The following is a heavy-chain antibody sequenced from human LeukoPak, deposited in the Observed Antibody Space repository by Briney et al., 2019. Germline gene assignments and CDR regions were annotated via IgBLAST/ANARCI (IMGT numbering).Heavy chain of an antibody. Sequence: SETLSLTCTVSGGSIGGYFWTWSRQAPGRGLEWIGHIYYSGNTNYDPSLKNRVSISVDTSKNQISLKLTSVTSADTAKYYCARVRDYYYDNCGYYDYWGQGTLLTVSS. D-gene: IGHD3-22*01. CDR2: IYYSGNT. CDR1: GGSIGGYF. V-gene: IGHV4-59*01. J-gene: IGHJ4*02. CDR3: ARVRDYYYDNCGYYDY.